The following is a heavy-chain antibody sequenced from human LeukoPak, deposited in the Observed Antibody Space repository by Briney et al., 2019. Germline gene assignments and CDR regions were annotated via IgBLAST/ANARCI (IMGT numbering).Heavy chain of an antibody. CDR3: ARVRLIAVAGLYYFDY. D-gene: IGHD6-19*01. Sequence: PSETLSLTCTVSAGSISSYYWSWIRQPPGKGLEWIGYIYFSGSTNSNPSLKSRVTISVDTSKNQFSLKLSSVTAADTAVYYCARVRLIAVAGLYYFDYWGQGTLVTVSS. CDR2: IYFSGST. J-gene: IGHJ4*02. V-gene: IGHV4-59*12. CDR1: AGSISSYY.